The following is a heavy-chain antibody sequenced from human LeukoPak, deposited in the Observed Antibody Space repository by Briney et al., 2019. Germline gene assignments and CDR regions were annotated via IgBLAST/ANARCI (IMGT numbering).Heavy chain of an antibody. CDR1: GFSVGGYA. J-gene: IGHJ4*02. CDR3: ARSVRGDYNFDY. V-gene: IGHV3-30*04. Sequence: PGGSLRLSCEVSGFSVGGYALHWVRQAPGKGLEWVAVISFDGSQKYYADSVKGRFTISRDTFKNTLFLQMDSLSGEDTGFYYCARSVRGDYNFDYWGQGTLVTVS. CDR2: ISFDGSQK. D-gene: IGHD4-17*01.